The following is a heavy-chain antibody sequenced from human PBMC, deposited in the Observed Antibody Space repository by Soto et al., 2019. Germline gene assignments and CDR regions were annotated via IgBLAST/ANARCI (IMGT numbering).Heavy chain of an antibody. D-gene: IGHD2-8*01. J-gene: IGHJ4*02. CDR2: MNPTIGNT. CDR3: ARGFKDCANGVCYRNLDY. V-gene: IGHV1-8*01. Sequence: QVQLVQSGAEVKKPGASVKVSCKASGYTFTSYDINWVRQATGQGLEWMGWMNPTIGNTGYALRYQGRVTMTRNTSIGTAYTELSSLRSEDTAVYYGARGFKDCANGVCYRNLDYWGQGALVTVSS. CDR1: GYTFTSYD.